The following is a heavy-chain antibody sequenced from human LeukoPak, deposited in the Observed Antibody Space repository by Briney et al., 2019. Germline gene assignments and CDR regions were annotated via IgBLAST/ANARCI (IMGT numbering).Heavy chain of an antibody. CDR2: INAGNGNT. J-gene: IGHJ5*02. CDR3: ARSDPLQGGFGELLPLGWFDP. CDR1: GYTFTSYA. Sequence: ASVKVSCKASGYTFTSYAMHWVRQAPGQRLEWMGWINAGNGNTKYSQKFQGRVTITRDTSASTAYMELSSLRSEDTAVYYCARSDPLQGGFGELLPLGWFDPWGQGTLVTVSS. V-gene: IGHV1-3*01. D-gene: IGHD3-10*01.